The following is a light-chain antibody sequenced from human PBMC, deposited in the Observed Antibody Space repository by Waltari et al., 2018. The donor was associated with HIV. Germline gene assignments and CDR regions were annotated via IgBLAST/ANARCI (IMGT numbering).Light chain of an antibody. V-gene: IGLV8-61*01. CDR2: TAD. Sequence: QTVVNQEPSSSVFPGGTVTPTFGLNSGSVSTSHYPTWYQHTPPQAPRTLIFTADIPSSGVPDRFAGSILGSKAALTITGAQADDESDYHCMLYMGSDTWLFGGGTRLTVL. CDR3: MLYMGSDTWL. CDR1: SGSVSTSHY. J-gene: IGLJ2*01.